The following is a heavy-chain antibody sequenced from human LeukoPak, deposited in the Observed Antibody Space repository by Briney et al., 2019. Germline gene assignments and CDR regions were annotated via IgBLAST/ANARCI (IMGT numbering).Heavy chain of an antibody. D-gene: IGHD4-17*01. CDR1: GFTFSSYS. CDR3: AKDQGVDYGDYGAHFDY. J-gene: IGHJ4*02. V-gene: IGHV3-23*01. CDR2: IYPNGGTT. Sequence: GGSLRLSCAASGFTFSSYSMSWVRQAPRKGLEWVSVIYPNGGTTYYADSVNGRFTISRDNSRNTLYLQMHSLRDEDTAVYYCAKDQGVDYGDYGAHFDYWGQGTLVTVSS.